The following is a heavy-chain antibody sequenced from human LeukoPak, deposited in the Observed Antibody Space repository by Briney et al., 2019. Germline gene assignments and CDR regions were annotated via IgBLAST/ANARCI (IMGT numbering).Heavy chain of an antibody. CDR3: ARVQRYCSGGSCYADLIDY. J-gene: IGHJ4*02. CDR1: GFTFSSYW. Sequence: GGSLRLSCAASGFTFSSYWMSWVRQAPGKGLEWVANIKQDGSEKYYVDSVKGRFTISRDNAKNSLYLQMNSLRAEDTGVYYCARVQRYCSGGSCYADLIDYWGQRTLVTVSS. V-gene: IGHV3-7*01. CDR2: IKQDGSEK. D-gene: IGHD2-15*01.